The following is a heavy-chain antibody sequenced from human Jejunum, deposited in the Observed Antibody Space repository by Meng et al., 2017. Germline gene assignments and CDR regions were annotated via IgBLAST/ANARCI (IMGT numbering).Heavy chain of an antibody. J-gene: IGHJ4*02. D-gene: IGHD3-3*01. CDR1: GFSFSSYW. V-gene: IGHV3-74*01. Sequence: GGSLRLSCAASGFSFSSYWMHWVRQAPGKGLVWVSRIQSDGIRTNYADSVKGRFTISRDNGRNTLYLQMNSLRAEDTAVYYCVRGEYDYWSGYGRGFDYWGQGTLVTVSS. CDR3: VRGEYDYWSGYGRGFDY. CDR2: IQSDGIRT.